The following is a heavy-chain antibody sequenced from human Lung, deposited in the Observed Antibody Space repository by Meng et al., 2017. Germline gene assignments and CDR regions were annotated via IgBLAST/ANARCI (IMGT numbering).Heavy chain of an antibody. J-gene: IGHJ1*01. V-gene: IGHV3-74*01. CDR2: INRDGTKP. Sequence: VQLVECGGRLGTRGGCLRLSCAASGFTFSDHWMHWVRQGPGKGLVWVSRINRDGTKPTYADSVKGRFTISRDNAKNTLYLQMNNLRAEDTAFYYCTNDRLNHWGQGALVTVSS. D-gene: IGHD1-1*01. CDR3: TNDRLNH. CDR1: GFTFSDHW.